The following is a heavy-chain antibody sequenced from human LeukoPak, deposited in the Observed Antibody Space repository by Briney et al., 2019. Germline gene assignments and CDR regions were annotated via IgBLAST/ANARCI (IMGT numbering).Heavy chain of an antibody. V-gene: IGHV3-53*01. Sequence: GGSLRLSCTASGPSFSSTYMTGVGQAPGKGLEWFSVIYIGSRTNYADSLKGRFSISRDNSKKALSLQMNRLRAEDKAVYYCVGEGKYWGQGTLVTVSP. CDR1: GPSFSSTY. CDR3: VGEGKY. D-gene: IGHD4-17*01. CDR2: IYIGSRT. J-gene: IGHJ4*02.